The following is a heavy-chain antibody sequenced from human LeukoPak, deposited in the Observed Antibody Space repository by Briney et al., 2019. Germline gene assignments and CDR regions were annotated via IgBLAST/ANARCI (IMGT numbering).Heavy chain of an antibody. J-gene: IGHJ4*02. CDR1: GFTLSSYW. CDR2: IKQDGSEK. D-gene: IGHD3-22*01. V-gene: IGHV3-7*03. Sequence: GGSLRLSCAASGFTLSSYWMSWVRQAPGKGLEWVANIKQDGSEKYYVDSVKGRFTISRDNAKNSLYLQMNSLRAEDTAVYYCAKSIGLYYYDSSSYYSPGHWGQGTLVTVAS. CDR3: AKSIGLYYYDSSSYYSPGH.